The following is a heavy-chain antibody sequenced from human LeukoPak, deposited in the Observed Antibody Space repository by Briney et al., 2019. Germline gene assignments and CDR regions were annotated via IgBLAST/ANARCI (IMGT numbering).Heavy chain of an antibody. V-gene: IGHV1-46*01. CDR2: INPSGGST. J-gene: IGHJ6*03. CDR3: ARTVVPHYYGSGSYLTYYYYYYMDV. Sequence: GASVKVSCKASGYTFTSYYMHWVRQAPGQGLEWMGIINPSGGSTSYAQKLQGRVTMTTDTSTSTAYMELRSLRSDDTAVYYCARTVVPHYYGSGSYLTYYYYYYMDVWGKGTTVTVSS. D-gene: IGHD3-10*01. CDR1: GYTFTSYY.